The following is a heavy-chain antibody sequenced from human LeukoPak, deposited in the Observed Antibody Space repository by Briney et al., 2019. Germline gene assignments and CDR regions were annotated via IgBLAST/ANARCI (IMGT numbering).Heavy chain of an antibody. J-gene: IGHJ4*02. CDR3: ARGTEYYYGSGSYSPFDY. CDR2: INHSGST. D-gene: IGHD3-10*01. CDR1: GGSFSGYY. Sequence: PSETLSLTSAVYGGSFSGYYWSWIRQPPGKGLEWIGEINHSGSTNYNPSLKSRVTISVDTSKNQFSLKLSSVTAADTAVYYCARGTEYYYGSGSYSPFDYWGQGTLVTVSS. V-gene: IGHV4-34*01.